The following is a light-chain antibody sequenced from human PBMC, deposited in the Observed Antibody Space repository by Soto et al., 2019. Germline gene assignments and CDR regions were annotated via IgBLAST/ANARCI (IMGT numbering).Light chain of an antibody. CDR2: DVN. CDR3: CSWAGNSLV. J-gene: IGLJ3*02. V-gene: IGLV2-11*01. Sequence: QSVLTQPRSVSGSPGQSVTISCTGTSSDVGGYNYVSWYQQHPGKAPKIKIYDVNERPAGVPDRFSVSKSGNTASLTISGLQAEDEADYYCCSWAGNSLVFGGGTKLTVL. CDR1: SSDVGGYNY.